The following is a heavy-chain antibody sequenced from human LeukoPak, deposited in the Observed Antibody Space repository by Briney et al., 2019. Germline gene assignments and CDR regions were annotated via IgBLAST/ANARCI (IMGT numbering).Heavy chain of an antibody. CDR3: ARLAYCGGDCYVFDY. CDR1: GGSISSYY. V-gene: IGHV4-4*07. D-gene: IGHD2-21*02. CDR2: IYTSGST. J-gene: IGHJ4*02. Sequence: KPSETLSLTCTVSGGSISSYYWSWIRQPAGKGLEWIGRIYTSGSTNYNPSLKSRVTMSVDTSKNQFSLKLSSVTAADTAVYYCARLAYCGGDCYVFDYWGQGTLVTVSS.